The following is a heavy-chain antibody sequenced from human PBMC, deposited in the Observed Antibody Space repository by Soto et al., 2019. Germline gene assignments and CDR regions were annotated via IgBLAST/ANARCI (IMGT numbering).Heavy chain of an antibody. Sequence: PSETLSLTCTVSGDSISTYYWSWIRQSPGKGLQWIGYIFYSGGTAYNPSLKSRVTISLDMSKKQISLKLTSVTTADTATYFCARLQLVQKVIDYWGQGTLVTVSS. V-gene: IGHV4-59*01. D-gene: IGHD1-1*01. J-gene: IGHJ4*02. CDR1: GDSISTYY. CDR2: IFYSGGT. CDR3: ARLQLVQKVIDY.